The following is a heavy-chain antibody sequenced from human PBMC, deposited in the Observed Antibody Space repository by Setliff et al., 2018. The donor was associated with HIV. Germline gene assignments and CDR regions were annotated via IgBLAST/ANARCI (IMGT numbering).Heavy chain of an antibody. CDR1: GDSVRSSRYY. D-gene: IGHD6-19*01. J-gene: IGHJ4*02. Sequence: SETLSLTCTVSGDSVRSSRYYWSWIRQPAGMGLEWIGRSDSSGGTDYNPSLKSRVTISKDTSKNQLSLKLTSVTAADTAVYFCAGDYAGSGRPFDYWGQGTLVTVSS. V-gene: IGHV4-61*02. CDR2: SDSSGGT. CDR3: AGDYAGSGRPFDY.